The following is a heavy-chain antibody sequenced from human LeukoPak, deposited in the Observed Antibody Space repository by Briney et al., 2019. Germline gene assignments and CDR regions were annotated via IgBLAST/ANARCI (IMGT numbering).Heavy chain of an antibody. D-gene: IGHD1-26*01. V-gene: IGHV5-51*01. CDR2: IYPGDSDT. J-gene: IGHJ4*02. Sequence: GESLKISCKGSGYSFTNYWVGWVRQMPGKGLEWMGIIYPGDSDTRYIPSFQGQVTISADKSINTAYLQWTSLKASGTAMYYCARRVDSYWFFDYWGQGTLVTVSS. CDR3: ARRVDSYWFFDY. CDR1: GYSFTNYW.